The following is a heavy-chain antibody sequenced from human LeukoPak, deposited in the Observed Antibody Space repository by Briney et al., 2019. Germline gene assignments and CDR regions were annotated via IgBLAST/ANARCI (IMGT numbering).Heavy chain of an antibody. CDR2: INPNSGGT. Sequence: ASVKVSCKASGYTFTGYYMHWVRQAPGQGLEWMGWINPNSGGTNYAQKFQGRVTMTRDTSISTAYMELSRLRSDDTAVYYCVRRIAAAGTFGYWGQGTLVTVSS. J-gene: IGHJ4*02. CDR3: VRRIAAAGTFGY. CDR1: GYTFTGYY. V-gene: IGHV1-2*02. D-gene: IGHD6-13*01.